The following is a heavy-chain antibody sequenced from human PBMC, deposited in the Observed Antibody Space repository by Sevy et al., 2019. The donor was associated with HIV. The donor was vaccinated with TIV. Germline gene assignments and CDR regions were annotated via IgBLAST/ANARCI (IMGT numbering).Heavy chain of an antibody. CDR1: GYSFTAYW. CDR2: IYPGDSET. J-gene: IGHJ3*02. CDR3: ARPTGLKVGIDFGTLDI. D-gene: IGHD4-17*01. V-gene: IGHV5-51*01. Sequence: GESLKISCKGSGYSFTAYWIDWVRQVPGKGLEWMGTIYPGDSETRYSPSVQGQVTISADKSLTTAYLQWSSLKAWDTAVYDCARPTGLKVGIDFGTLDIWGQGTMVTVSS.